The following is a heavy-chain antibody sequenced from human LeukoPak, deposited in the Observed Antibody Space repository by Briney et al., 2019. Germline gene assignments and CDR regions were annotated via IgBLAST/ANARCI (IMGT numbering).Heavy chain of an antibody. J-gene: IGHJ4*02. V-gene: IGHV4-4*07. CDR1: SGSFTTYY. CDR2: LSPTGTT. CDR3: VRGAGSDDYGAKFDV. D-gene: IGHD4-23*01. Sequence: SETLSLTCTVSSGSFTTYYWGWIRQTPGKGLEWIGRLSPTGTTTYNPSLNSRVAMSLDTSKIQFSLKLTSVTAADTALYFCVRGAGSDDYGAKFDVWGQGTLVSVYS.